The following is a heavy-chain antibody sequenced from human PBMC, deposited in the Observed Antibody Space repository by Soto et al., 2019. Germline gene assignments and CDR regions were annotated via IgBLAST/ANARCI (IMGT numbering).Heavy chain of an antibody. CDR2: ISGSGGST. Sequence: GSLRLSCAASGFTFSSYAMSWVRQAPGKGLEWVSAISGSGGSTYYADSVKGRFTISRDNSKNTLYLQMNSLRAEDTAVYYCAKDYYGSGSYYSGYFDYWGQGTLVTVSS. CDR3: AKDYYGSGSYYSGYFDY. CDR1: GFTFSSYA. D-gene: IGHD3-10*01. V-gene: IGHV3-23*01. J-gene: IGHJ4*02.